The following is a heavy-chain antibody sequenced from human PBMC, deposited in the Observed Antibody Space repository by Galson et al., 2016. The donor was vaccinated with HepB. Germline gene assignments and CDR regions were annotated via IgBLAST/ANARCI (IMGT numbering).Heavy chain of an antibody. CDR2: IKPSGGNT. J-gene: IGHJ4*02. D-gene: IGHD1-14*01. V-gene: IGHV1-46*02. Sequence: SVKVSCKASGYTFNTYNMHWVRQAPGQGLEWMGIIKPSGGNTIYAQKFQDRITMTRDTSTSTVYMELISLRSEDTAVYYCARGLDHSFYFDYWGQGTLLTGSS. CDR1: GYTFNTYN. CDR3: ARGLDHSFYFDY.